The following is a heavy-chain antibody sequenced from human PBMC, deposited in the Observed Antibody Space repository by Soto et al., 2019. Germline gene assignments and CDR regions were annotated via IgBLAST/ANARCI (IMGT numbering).Heavy chain of an antibody. CDR3: AKRRLNTITSLSDY. CDR2: ISYDSTYI. CDR1: GFTFDDYA. Sequence: GGSLRLSCAASGFTFDDYAMHWVRQAPGKGLEWVSDISYDSTYIEYPDSVKGRFFISRDNSDNTLHLQMNSLRDDDTAIYYCAKRRLNTITSLSDYWGQGVQVTVSS. V-gene: IGHV3-9*01. J-gene: IGHJ1*01. D-gene: IGHD2-2*01.